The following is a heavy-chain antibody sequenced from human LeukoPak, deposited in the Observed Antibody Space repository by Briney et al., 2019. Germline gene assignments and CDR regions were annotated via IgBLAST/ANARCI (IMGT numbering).Heavy chain of an antibody. CDR3: ARSGRGDY. CDR2: IKRDGSDT. D-gene: IGHD3-10*01. Sequence: GGSLRLSCAASGFTFSTYWMSWVRQAPGKGLEWVANIKRDGSDTYYVDSVKGRFTISRDNPKSSLYLQMNSLRAEDTAVYYCARSGRGDYWGQGTLVTVSS. J-gene: IGHJ4*02. V-gene: IGHV3-7*05. CDR1: GFTFSTYW.